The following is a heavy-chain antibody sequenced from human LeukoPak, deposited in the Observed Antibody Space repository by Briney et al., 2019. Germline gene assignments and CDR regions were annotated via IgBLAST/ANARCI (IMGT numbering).Heavy chain of an antibody. CDR2: IYDRGTT. CDR1: SATISTYY. D-gene: IGHD1-26*01. Sequence: SETLSLTCTVSSATISTYYWNWIRQAPGQGLEWIGYIYDRGTTNYNPSLKSRVTISADTSKNQFSLKLSSVTAADTAVYYCARLAHWESYFDSWGQGTLVTVSS. CDR3: ARLAHWESYFDS. J-gene: IGHJ4*02. V-gene: IGHV4-59*01.